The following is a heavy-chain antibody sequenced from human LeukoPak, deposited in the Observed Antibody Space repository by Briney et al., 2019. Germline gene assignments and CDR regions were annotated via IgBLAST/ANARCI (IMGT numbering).Heavy chain of an antibody. CDR3: ARDGGYDFWSGYYQDY. CDR2: ISYDANIGSNK. V-gene: IGHV3-30-3*01. Sequence: GGSLRLSCATSGFTFSHYTKHWVREAPGKGLEWVALISYDANIGSNKYYADSVKGRFTISRDNSKNTLYLQMSSLRAEDTAVYYCARDGGYDFWSGYYQDYWGQGTLVTVSS. CDR1: GFTFSHYT. D-gene: IGHD3-3*01. J-gene: IGHJ4*02.